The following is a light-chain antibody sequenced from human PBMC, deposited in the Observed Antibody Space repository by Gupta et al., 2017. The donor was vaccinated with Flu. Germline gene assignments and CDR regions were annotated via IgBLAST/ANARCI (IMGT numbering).Light chain of an antibody. CDR3: FAYTRFSYAV. V-gene: IGLV2-14*03. J-gene: IGLJ1*01. CDR1: SSDVGGYNY. Sequence: QSPPAQPASVSGSPGQSITIPCTGTSSDVGGYNYVSWYQQHPGKAPKLIIFDVDSRPSGTSNRFSGSKSGNTASLTISGLQAEDDADYFCFAYTRFSYAVFGSGTRV. CDR2: DVD.